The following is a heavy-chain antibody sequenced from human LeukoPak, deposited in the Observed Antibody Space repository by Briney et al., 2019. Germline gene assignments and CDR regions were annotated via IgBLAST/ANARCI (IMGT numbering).Heavy chain of an antibody. CDR1: GFTFSSYA. CDR3: VRGAGGGDF. D-gene: IGHD6-19*01. Sequence: PGGSLRLSCAASGFTFSSYAMSWVRQTPDKGLEWVANLKPDGGEDNYVDSVRSRFTISRDNAKSSLYLQMNSLRGEDTAVYSCVRGAGGGDFWGQGTLVTVSS. V-gene: IGHV3-7*04. J-gene: IGHJ4*02. CDR2: LKPDGGED.